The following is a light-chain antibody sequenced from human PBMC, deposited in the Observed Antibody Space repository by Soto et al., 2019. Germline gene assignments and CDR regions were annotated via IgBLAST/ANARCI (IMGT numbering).Light chain of an antibody. J-gene: IGKJ4*01. CDR1: LVINGF. V-gene: IGKV1-13*02. CDR3: QQSERCHST. CDR2: AAS. Sequence: AIQLTQSPFSLSASVGDRVTITCRASLVINGFLAWYQQKPGKAPKLLIYAASSLKTGVPSRFSGSESATDFTLTSNSLLPEDFAPQYTQQSERCHSTLRGGAKVDIK.